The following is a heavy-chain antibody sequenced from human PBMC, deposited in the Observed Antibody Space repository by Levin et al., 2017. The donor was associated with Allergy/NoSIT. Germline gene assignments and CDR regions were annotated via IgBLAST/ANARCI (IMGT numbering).Heavy chain of an antibody. CDR2: ISHDSGYI. Sequence: GGSLRLSCVASGFTFSTYTLNWVRQAPGKGLEWVSSISHDSGYIYYADSVKGRFTISRDNADNSVSLQMNSLRAEDTAVYYCARVSGYYYFDYWGQGTLVAVSS. D-gene: IGHD3-9*01. V-gene: IGHV3-21*01. CDR1: GFTFSTYT. CDR3: ARVSGYYYFDY. J-gene: IGHJ4*02.